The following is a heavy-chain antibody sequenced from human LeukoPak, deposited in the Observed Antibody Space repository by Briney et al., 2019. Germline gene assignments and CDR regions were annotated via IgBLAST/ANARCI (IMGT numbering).Heavy chain of an antibody. D-gene: IGHD3-10*01. J-gene: IGHJ4*02. CDR3: ARDMYYYGSGSF. CDR1: GFTFSTYA. Sequence: GGSLRLSCAASGFTFSTYAMSWVRQAPGKGLEWVSTISGSGGSTYYADSVKGRFTISRDNSKNTLYLQMNSLRAEDTAVYYCARDMYYYGSGSFWGQGTLVTVSS. V-gene: IGHV3-23*01. CDR2: ISGSGGST.